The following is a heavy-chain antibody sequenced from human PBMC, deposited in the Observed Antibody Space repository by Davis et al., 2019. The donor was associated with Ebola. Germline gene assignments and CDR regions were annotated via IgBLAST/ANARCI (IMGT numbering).Heavy chain of an antibody. V-gene: IGHV6-1*01. Sequence: HSQTLSLTCAISGDGVSGNSGAWNWIRQSPSRGLEWLGRTYYNSKWYIDYAVSVRGRITINPDTSKNQFSLQLNSVTPEDRGVYYCTRGWLRGAMDVWAQGTTVTVSS. CDR3: TRGWLRGAMDV. CDR2: TYYNSKWYI. CDR1: GDGVSGNSGA. J-gene: IGHJ6*02. D-gene: IGHD5-24*01.